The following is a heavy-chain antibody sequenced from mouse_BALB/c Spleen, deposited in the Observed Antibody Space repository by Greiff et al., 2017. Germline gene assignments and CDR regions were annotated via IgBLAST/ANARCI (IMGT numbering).Heavy chain of an antibody. CDR3: DRARYDGDCAMDY. CDR1: GFYINDTY. CDR2: IGTANGNT. D-gene: IGHD2-14*01. J-gene: IGHJ4*01. V-gene: IGHV14-3*02. Sequence: EVQLQQSGAELVKPGASVTLSCTVSGFYINDTYMYWVMQRPEQGLEWIGRIGTANGNTKYDPKFQGKATITADTSTNTAYLHLSSLTSEDTAVYTCDRARYDGDCAMDYWGQGTTVTVSS.